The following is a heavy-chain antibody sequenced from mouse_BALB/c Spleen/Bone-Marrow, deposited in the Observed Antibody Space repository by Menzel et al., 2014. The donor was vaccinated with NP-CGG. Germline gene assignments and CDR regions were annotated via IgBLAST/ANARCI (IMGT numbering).Heavy chain of an antibody. V-gene: IGHV14-3*02. J-gene: IGHJ1*01. CDR2: IDPANGNT. CDR1: GFNIKDTY. Sequence: DVHLVESGAELVKPGASVKLSCTASGFNIKDTYIHWVKQRPEQGLEWIGRIDPANGNTKYDPKFQGKATITADTSSNSAYLQLSSLTSEDTAVYYCAKYNYGLYFDVWGAGTTVTVSS. CDR3: AKYNYGLYFDV. D-gene: IGHD1-3*01.